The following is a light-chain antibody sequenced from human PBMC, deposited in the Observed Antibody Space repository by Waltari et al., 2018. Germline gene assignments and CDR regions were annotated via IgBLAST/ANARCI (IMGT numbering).Light chain of an antibody. CDR3: QQYDNWLGT. V-gene: IGKV3-15*01. CDR1: QNIRSN. CDR2: GAS. Sequence: EIVMTQSPATLSVFPGERATLSCRASQNIRSNLAWYQHKPGQAPRLLIYGASTRATGIPFRFSGSGSGTEFTLTISSLQSEDFAVYFCQQYDNWLGTFGQGTKVEIK. J-gene: IGKJ1*01.